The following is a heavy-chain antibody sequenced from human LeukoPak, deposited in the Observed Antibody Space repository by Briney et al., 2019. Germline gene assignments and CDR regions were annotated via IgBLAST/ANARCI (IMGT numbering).Heavy chain of an antibody. Sequence: GGSLRLSCAASGFSFSSYGMHWVRQAPGEGLEWVAVISYDGSNKYVADSVKGRFTISTDNSKNTLSLQMHSLRAEDTAVYYCAKSARFCTNDVCYTNSYYGMDVWGQGTTVTVSS. V-gene: IGHV3-30*18. J-gene: IGHJ6*02. CDR2: ISYDGSNK. CDR3: AKSARFCTNDVCYTNSYYGMDV. D-gene: IGHD2-8*01. CDR1: GFSFSSYG.